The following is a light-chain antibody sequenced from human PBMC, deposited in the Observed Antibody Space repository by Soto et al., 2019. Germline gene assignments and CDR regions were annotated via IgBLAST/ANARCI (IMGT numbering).Light chain of an antibody. V-gene: IGLV2-14*03. CDR3: TSWTTSTTMM. CDR2: DVN. J-gene: IGLJ3*02. Sequence: QSALTQPASVSGSPGQSITISCTGTSSDIGAYNFVSWYQQHPGKAPKLMLYDVNIRPSGVSNRFSGSKSGNTASLTISGLQAEDGADYYCTSWTTSTTMMFGGGTKVTVL. CDR1: SSDIGAYNF.